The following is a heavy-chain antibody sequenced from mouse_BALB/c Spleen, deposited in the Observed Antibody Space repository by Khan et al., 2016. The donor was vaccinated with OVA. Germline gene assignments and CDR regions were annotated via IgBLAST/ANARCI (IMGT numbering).Heavy chain of an antibody. CDR2: IWAGGST. CDR3: ARLEDI. V-gene: IGHV2-9*02. D-gene: IGHD1-3*01. CDR1: GFSLTSYG. J-gene: IGHJ2*01. Sequence: VQLQESGPGLVAPSQSLSITCTVSGFSLTSYGVHWVRQPPGKGLEWLGVIWAGGSTHYNSALMSRLSISKDNSKSQVFFKMNSLQTDDTAMYXCARLEDIWGQGTTLTVSS.